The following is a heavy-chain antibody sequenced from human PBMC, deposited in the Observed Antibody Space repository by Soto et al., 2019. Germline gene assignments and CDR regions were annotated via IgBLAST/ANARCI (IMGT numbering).Heavy chain of an antibody. CDR3: ARGQYDFWSGYRRNWFDP. V-gene: IGHV4-30-2*01. CDR2: IYHSGIT. D-gene: IGHD3-3*01. Sequence: NPSETLAPTCAVSVASISGGVYSWTWIPEPPAKVLEWIGYIYHSGITYYNPSLKSRVTISVDRSKNQFSLKLSSVTAADTAVYYCARGQYDFWSGYRRNWFDPWGQGTLVTVSS. CDR1: VASISGGVYS. J-gene: IGHJ5*02.